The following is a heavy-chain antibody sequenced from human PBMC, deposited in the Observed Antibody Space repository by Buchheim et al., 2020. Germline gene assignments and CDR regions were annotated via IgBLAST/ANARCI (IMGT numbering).Heavy chain of an antibody. V-gene: IGHV3-21*01. D-gene: IGHD3-3*01. CDR3: ARGPKGGGYYDFWSGSVGFDY. J-gene: IGHJ4*02. CDR1: GFTFSSYS. CDR2: ISSSSSYI. Sequence: EVQLVESGGGLVKPGGSLRLSCAASGFTFSSYSMNWVRQAPGKGLEWVSSISSSSSYIYYADSVKGRFTISRDNAKNSLYLQMNSLRAEDTAVYYCARGPKGGGYYDFWSGSVGFDYWGQGTL.